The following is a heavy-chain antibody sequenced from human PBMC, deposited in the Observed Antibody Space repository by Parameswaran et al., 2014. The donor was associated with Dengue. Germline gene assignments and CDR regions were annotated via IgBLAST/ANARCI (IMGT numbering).Heavy chain of an antibody. Sequence: WIRQPPGKGLEWVAVIWYDGSNKYYADSVKGRFTISRDNSKNTLYLQMNSLRAEDTAVYYCTSLVAARAFDIWGQGTMVTVSS. CDR3: TSLVAARAFDI. CDR2: IWYDGSNK. J-gene: IGHJ3*02. V-gene: IGHV3-33*01. D-gene: IGHD2-15*01.